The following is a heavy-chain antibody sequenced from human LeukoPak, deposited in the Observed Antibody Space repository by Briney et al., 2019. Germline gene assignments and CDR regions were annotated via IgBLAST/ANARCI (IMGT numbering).Heavy chain of an antibody. J-gene: IGHJ5*02. V-gene: IGHV3-7*03. CDR3: ARPVAAAAVDP. CDR2: IKQDGSEK. D-gene: IGHD6-13*01. CDR1: GFTFSNFW. Sequence: GGSLRLSCATSGFTFSNFWMSWVRQAPGKGLEWVANIKQDGSEKHYVDSVKGRFTISRDNAKNSLYLQINSLRAEDTAVYYCARPVAAAAVDPWGQGTLVTVSS.